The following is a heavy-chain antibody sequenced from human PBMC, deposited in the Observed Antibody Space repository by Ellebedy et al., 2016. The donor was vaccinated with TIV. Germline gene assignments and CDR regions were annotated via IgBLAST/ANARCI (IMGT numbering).Heavy chain of an antibody. CDR1: GFTFSSYG. CDR3: AREGDYYDSSGYYWNY. J-gene: IGHJ4*02. D-gene: IGHD3-22*01. V-gene: IGHV3-33*01. Sequence: GGSLRLSXAASGFTFSSYGMHWVRQAPGKGLEWVAVIWYDGSNKYYADSVKGRFTISRDNSKNTLYLQMNSLRAEDTAVYYCAREGDYYDSSGYYWNYWGQGTLVTVSS. CDR2: IWYDGSNK.